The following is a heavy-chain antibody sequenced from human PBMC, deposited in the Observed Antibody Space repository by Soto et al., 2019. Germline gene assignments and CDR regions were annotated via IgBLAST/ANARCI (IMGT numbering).Heavy chain of an antibody. J-gene: IGHJ6*02. D-gene: IGHD6-13*01. V-gene: IGHV3-9*01. CDR1: GXTFDDYA. Sequence: SLRLSCAASGXTFDDYAMHWVRQAPGKGLEWVSGISWNSGSIVYADSVNGLFTISRDNAKNSLYLQMNSLRAEGTALYYFAKDIAHQLVDSGYYYGMDVWGQGITVTVSS. CDR2: ISWNSGSI. CDR3: AKDIAHQLVDSGYYYGMDV.